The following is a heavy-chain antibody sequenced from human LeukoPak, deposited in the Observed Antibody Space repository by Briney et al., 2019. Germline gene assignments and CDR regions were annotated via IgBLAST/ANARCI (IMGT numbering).Heavy chain of an antibody. V-gene: IGHV5-51*01. D-gene: IGHD6-25*01. CDR2: IHPGEYER. CDR3: ARRTDSGWKWFDP. CDR1: GYRFTSYW. J-gene: IGHJ5*02. Sequence: GESLKISCKASGYRFTSYWIGWVRQMPGKGLEWMGVIHPGEYERRYSPSFEGQVTISADKSISTAYMQLSSLKASDTAMYYCARRTDSGWKWFDPWGQGTLVTVSS.